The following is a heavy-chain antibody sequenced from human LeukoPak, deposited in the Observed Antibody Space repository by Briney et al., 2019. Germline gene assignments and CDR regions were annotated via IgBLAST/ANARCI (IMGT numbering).Heavy chain of an antibody. CDR2: SGTYGRT. CDR1: GFTFSSNV. J-gene: IGHJ3*02. V-gene: IGHV3-23*01. D-gene: IGHD5-24*01. CDR3: ARGMDGYGPDAFDI. Sequence: GGSLRLSCVASGFTFSSNVLNWVRQAPGKGLEWVSVSGTYGRTQYADSVKGRFTISRDSSKNTLYLQINSLRVENTAVYYCARGMDGYGPDAFDIWGQGTMVTVSS.